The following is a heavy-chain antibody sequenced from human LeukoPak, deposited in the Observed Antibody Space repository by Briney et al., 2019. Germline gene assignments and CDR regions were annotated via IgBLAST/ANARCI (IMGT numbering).Heavy chain of an antibody. CDR1: GWSFSGYY. CDR3: ATQGGDHYDSSGYYPPYVY. Sequence: PSETLSLTCAVYGWSFSGYYWSWIRQPPGKGLEWIGEINHRGSTNYNPSLKSRVTISADTSKNQFSLKLSSVTAADTAVYYCATQGGDHYDSSGYYPPYVYWGQGTLVTVSS. V-gene: IGHV4-34*01. D-gene: IGHD3-22*01. CDR2: INHRGST. J-gene: IGHJ4*02.